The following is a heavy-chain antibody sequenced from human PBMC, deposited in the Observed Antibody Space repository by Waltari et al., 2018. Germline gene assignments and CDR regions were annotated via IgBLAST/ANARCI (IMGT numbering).Heavy chain of an antibody. J-gene: IGHJ4*02. D-gene: IGHD3-10*01. CDR1: GFTFRIYA. V-gene: IGHV3-64D*06. CDR2: ISDNGGST. CDR3: VKFLFGDSDY. Sequence: EVQLVESGGGLVQPGGSLRLSCSASGFTFRIYALHWVRQAPGKGLEYVSAISDNGGSTYYADSVKGRFTISRDNSKNTVHLQMSSLRAEDTAVYYCVKFLFGDSDYWGRGTLVTVSS.